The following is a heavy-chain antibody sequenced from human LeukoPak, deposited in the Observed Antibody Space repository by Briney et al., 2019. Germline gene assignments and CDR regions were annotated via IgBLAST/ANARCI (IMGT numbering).Heavy chain of an antibody. V-gene: IGHV3-23*01. CDR3: AKDLAAYCGGDCSGP. Sequence: GSLRLSCAASGFTFSSYAMSWVRQAPGKGLEWVSAISGSGGSTYYADSVKGRFTISRDNSKNTLYLQMNSLRAEDTAVYYCAKDLAAYCGGDCSGPWGQGTLVTVSS. CDR2: ISGSGGST. CDR1: GFTFSSYA. J-gene: IGHJ5*02. D-gene: IGHD2-21*02.